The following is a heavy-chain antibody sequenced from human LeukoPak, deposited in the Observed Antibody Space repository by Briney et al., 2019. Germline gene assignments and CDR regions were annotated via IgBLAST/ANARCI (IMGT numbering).Heavy chain of an antibody. J-gene: IGHJ4*02. Sequence: ASVKVSCKASGYTFTGYYMHWVRQAPGQGLEWMGWINPNSGGTNYAQKFQGRVTMTRDTSISTAYMELSGLRSDDTAVYYCARVTYGSGSYRLFDYWGQGTLVTVSS. CDR1: GYTFTGYY. D-gene: IGHD3-10*01. CDR3: ARVTYGSGSYRLFDY. CDR2: INPNSGGT. V-gene: IGHV1-2*02.